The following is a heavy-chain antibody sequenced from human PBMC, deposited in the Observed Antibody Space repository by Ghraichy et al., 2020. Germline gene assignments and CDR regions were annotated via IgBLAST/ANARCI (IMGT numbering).Heavy chain of an antibody. CDR2: ISSSSSYI. Sequence: GGSLRLSCAASGFTFSSYSMNWVRQAPGKGLEWVSSISSSSSYIYYADSVKGRFTISRDNAKNSLYLQMNSLRAEDAAVYYVARGKITSQWRVQRYYYYYGMDVWGQGTTVTVSS. D-gene: IGHD6-19*01. V-gene: IGHV3-21*01. J-gene: IGHJ6*02. CDR1: GFTFSSYS. CDR3: ARGKITSQWRVQRYYYYYGMDV.